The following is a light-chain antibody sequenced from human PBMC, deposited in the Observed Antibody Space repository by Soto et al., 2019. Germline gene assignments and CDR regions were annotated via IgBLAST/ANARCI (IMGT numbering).Light chain of an antibody. CDR1: QSVSGNN. J-gene: IGKJ1*01. Sequence: VLTQSPGTLSVSPGERATLSCRASQSVSGNNLAWYQQKPGRPPRLLIYGESSRASGVPDRFSGSGSGTNFTLTIDRLEPEDFAVYYCQQCDGTSWTFGQGTK. CDR2: GES. V-gene: IGKV3-20*01. CDR3: QQCDGTSWT.